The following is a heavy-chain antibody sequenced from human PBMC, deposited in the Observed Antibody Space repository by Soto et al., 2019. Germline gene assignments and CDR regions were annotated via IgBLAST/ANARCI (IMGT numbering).Heavy chain of an antibody. CDR3: ARDRDYYGSGSYYRSHAFDI. CDR2: IYSGGST. J-gene: IGHJ3*02. CDR1: GFTVSSNY. Sequence: PGGSLRLSCAASGFTVSSNYMNWVRQAPGKGLEWVSVIYSGGSTYYADSVKGRFTISRDNSKNTLYLQMNSLRAEDTAVYYCARDRDYYGSGSYYRSHAFDIWGQGTMVTVSS. V-gene: IGHV3-53*01. D-gene: IGHD3-10*01.